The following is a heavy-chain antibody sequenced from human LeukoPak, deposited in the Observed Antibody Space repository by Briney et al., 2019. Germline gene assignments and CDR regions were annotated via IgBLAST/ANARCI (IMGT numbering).Heavy chain of an antibody. CDR3: ARGVDSSGWYRADWFDP. J-gene: IGHJ5*02. Sequence: PSETLSLTCTVSGGSISSYYWSWIRQPPGKGLEWIGYIYYSGSTNYNPSLRSRVTISVDTSKNQFSLKLSSVTAADTAVYYRARGVDSSGWYRADWFDPWGQGTLVTVSS. D-gene: IGHD6-19*01. CDR2: IYYSGST. CDR1: GGSISSYY. V-gene: IGHV4-59*01.